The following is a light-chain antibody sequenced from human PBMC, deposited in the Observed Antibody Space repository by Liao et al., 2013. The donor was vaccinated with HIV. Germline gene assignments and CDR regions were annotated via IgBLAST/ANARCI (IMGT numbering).Light chain of an antibody. CDR3: QAWDRNTAI. CDR2: DDS. J-gene: IGLJ2*01. Sequence: SYELTQPPSVSVAPGKTASITCGGNNIGSKSVHWYQQKPGQAPVVVIHDDSDRPSGIPERFSGSNSGNTATLTISGTQPMDEADYYCQAWDRNTAIFGGGTKLTVL. CDR1: NIGSKS. V-gene: IGLV3-21*01.